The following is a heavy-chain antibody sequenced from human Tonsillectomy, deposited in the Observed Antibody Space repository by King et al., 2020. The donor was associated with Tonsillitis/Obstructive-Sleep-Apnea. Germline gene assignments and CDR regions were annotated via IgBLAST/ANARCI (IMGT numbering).Heavy chain of an antibody. V-gene: IGHV4-34*01. CDR1: GGSFSGYY. D-gene: IGHD3-22*01. Sequence: VQLQQWGAGLLKPSETLSLTCAVYGGSFSGYYWSWIRQPPGKGLEWIGEINHSGSTNYNPSLKSRVTISVDTSKNQFSLKLSSVTAADTAVYYCARALGNDYDSSGSWNWGQGTLVTVSS. CDR2: INHSGST. J-gene: IGHJ4*02. CDR3: ARALGNDYDSSGSWN.